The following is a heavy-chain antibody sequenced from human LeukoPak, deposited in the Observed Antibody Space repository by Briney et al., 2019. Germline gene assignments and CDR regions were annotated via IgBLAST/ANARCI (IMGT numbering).Heavy chain of an antibody. CDR1: GGSISSYY. CDR2: IYYSGST. V-gene: IGHV4-59*01. D-gene: IGHD4-17*01. Sequence: SSETLSLTCIVSGGSISSYYWSWIRQPPGKGLEWIGYIYYSGSTNYNPSLKSRVTISVDTSKNQFSLKLSSVTAADTAVYYCARSDTYGDSTFDYWGQGTLVTVSS. J-gene: IGHJ4*02. CDR3: ARSDTYGDSTFDY.